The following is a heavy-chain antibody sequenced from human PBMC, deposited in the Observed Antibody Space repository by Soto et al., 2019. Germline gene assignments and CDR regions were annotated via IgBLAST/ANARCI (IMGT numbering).Heavy chain of an antibody. Sequence: SETLSLTCTVSGGSISSSSYYWGWIRQPPGKGLEWIGSIYYSGSTYYNPSLKSRVTISVDTSKNQFSLKLSSVTAADTAVYYCASNNRTGTTNFDYWGQGTLVTSPQ. D-gene: IGHD1-7*01. J-gene: IGHJ4*02. CDR3: ASNNRTGTTNFDY. CDR1: GGSISSSSYY. CDR2: IYYSGST. V-gene: IGHV4-39*01.